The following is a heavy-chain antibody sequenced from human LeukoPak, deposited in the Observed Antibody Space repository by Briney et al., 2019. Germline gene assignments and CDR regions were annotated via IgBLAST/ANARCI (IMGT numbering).Heavy chain of an antibody. CDR2: NNSGGTS. J-gene: IGHJ4*02. D-gene: IGHD6-13*01. CDR3: ASDRGGSSSDC. CDR1: GFTVSTTY. Sequence: PGGSLSPSGAASGFTVSTTYMGWVRQAPGKGREWDIVNNSGGTSYYAHSGKGRFTIATYNSKNSLYLHMNSLRAEDTDEYYCASDRGGSSSDCWGQGTLVTVSS. V-gene: IGHV3-66*01.